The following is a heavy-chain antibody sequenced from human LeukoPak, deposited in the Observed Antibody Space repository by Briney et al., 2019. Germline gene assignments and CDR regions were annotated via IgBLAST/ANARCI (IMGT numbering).Heavy chain of an antibody. CDR3: ARQGAPRGYYGMDV. D-gene: IGHD1-26*01. Sequence: SETLSLTCTVSGGSISSYYWSWIRQPPGKGLEWIGYIYYSGSTNYNPSLKSRVTISVDTSKNQFSLRLSSVTAADTAVYYCARQGAPRGYYGMDVWGQGTTVTVSS. CDR2: IYYSGST. J-gene: IGHJ6*02. CDR1: GGSISSYY. V-gene: IGHV4-59*08.